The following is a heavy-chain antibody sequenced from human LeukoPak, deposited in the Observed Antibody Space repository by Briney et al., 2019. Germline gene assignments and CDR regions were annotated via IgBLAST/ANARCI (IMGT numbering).Heavy chain of an antibody. CDR3: ARAKLTAQPT. CDR1: GFTFSSYS. V-gene: IGHV3-48*04. D-gene: IGHD3-9*01. CDR2: ISSSSSTI. J-gene: IGHJ5*02. Sequence: GGSLRLSCAASGFTFSSYSMNWVRQAPGKGLEWVSYISSSSSTIYYADSVKGRFTNSRDNAKNSLYLQMNSLRAEDTAVYYCARAKLTAQPTWGQGTLVTVSS.